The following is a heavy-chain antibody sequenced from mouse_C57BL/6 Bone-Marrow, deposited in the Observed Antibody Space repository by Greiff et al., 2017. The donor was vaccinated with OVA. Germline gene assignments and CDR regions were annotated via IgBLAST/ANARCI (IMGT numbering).Heavy chain of an antibody. J-gene: IGHJ1*03. V-gene: IGHV1-81*01. Sequence: QVQLQQSGAELARPGASVKLSCKASGYTFTSYGISWVKQRTGQGLEWIGEIYPRSGNTYYNEKFKGKATLTADKSSSTAYMELRSLTSEDSAVYFCARGGFFDWCFDVWGTGTTVTVSA. CDR2: IYPRSGNT. CDR3: ARGGFFDWCFDV. CDR1: GYTFTSYG.